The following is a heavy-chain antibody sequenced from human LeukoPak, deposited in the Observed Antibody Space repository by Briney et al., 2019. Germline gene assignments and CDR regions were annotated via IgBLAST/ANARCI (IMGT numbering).Heavy chain of an antibody. CDR3: ARVSLRFLEWFSMDV. CDR1: GFTFSSYA. Sequence: GRSLRLPCAASGFTFSSYAMHWVRQAPGKGLEWVAVISYDGSNKYYADSVKGRFTISRDNSKDTLYLQMNSLRAEDTAVYYCARVSLRFLEWFSMDVWGQGTTVTVSS. V-gene: IGHV3-30-3*01. J-gene: IGHJ6*02. CDR2: ISYDGSNK. D-gene: IGHD3-3*01.